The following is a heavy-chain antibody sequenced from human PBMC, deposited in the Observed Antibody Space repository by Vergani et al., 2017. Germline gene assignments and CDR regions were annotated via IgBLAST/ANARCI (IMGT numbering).Heavy chain of an antibody. V-gene: IGHV3-53*01. CDR1: GFTVSSNY. CDR2: IYSGGST. CDR3: AKEHRYGDYAFDI. Sequence: EVQLVESGGGLIQPGGSLRLSCAASGFTVSSNYMSWVRQAPGKGLEWVSVIYSGGSTYYADSVKGRFTISRDNSKNTLYLQMNSLRAEDTAVYYCAKEHRYGDYAFDIWGQGTMVTVSS. D-gene: IGHD4-17*01. J-gene: IGHJ3*02.